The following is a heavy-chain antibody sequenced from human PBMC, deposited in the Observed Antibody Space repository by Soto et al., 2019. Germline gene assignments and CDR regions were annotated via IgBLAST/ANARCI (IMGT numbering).Heavy chain of an antibody. CDR2: INHSGST. CDR1: GLSFSGYY. J-gene: IGHJ6*02. CDR3: ARGPLCITGTCYYGMDV. D-gene: IGHD1-7*01. V-gene: IGHV4-34*01. Sequence: SETLSLTCAVYGLSFSGYYWSWIRQPTGKGLEWIGEINHSGSTNYNPSLKSRVTISVDTSKNQFSLKLSSVTAADTAVYYCARGPLCITGTCYYGMDVWGQGTTVTVSS.